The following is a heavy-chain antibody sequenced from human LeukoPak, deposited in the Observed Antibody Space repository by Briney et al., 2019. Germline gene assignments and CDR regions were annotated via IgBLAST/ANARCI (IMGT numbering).Heavy chain of an antibody. J-gene: IGHJ3*02. CDR2: IYTSGST. CDR3: ARDRRRELLHAFDI. Sequence: SETLSLTCTVSGGSISSYYWNWIRQPAGEGLEWIGRIYTSGSTSYNSSLKSRVTMSVDTSKNQFSLKLSSVTAADTAVYYCARDRRRELLHAFDIWGQGTMVTVPS. V-gene: IGHV4-4*07. D-gene: IGHD1-26*01. CDR1: GGSISSYY.